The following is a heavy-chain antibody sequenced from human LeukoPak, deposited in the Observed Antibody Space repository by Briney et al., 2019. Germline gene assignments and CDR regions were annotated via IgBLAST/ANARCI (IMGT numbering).Heavy chain of an antibody. J-gene: IGHJ6*03. Sequence: GASVKVSCKASGYTFTTYNINWVRQAPGQGLEWMGWINPNSGGTNYAQKFQGRVTMTRDTSISTAYMELSRLRSDDTAVYYCATGSWNSYYMDVWGKGTTVTISS. D-gene: IGHD1/OR15-1a*01. CDR3: ATGSWNSYYMDV. V-gene: IGHV1-2*02. CDR1: GYTFTTYN. CDR2: INPNSGGT.